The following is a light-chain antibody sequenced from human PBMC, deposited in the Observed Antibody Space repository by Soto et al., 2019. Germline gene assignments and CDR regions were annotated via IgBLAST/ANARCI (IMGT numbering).Light chain of an antibody. CDR1: QSVSSTY. Sequence: EIVLTQSPGTLSLSPGERATLSCRASQSVSSTYLAWYQQKPGQAPRLLIYGASSRATGIPDRFSGSGSGTDFTLTISRLEPEDFAVYYCQQCGSSPGTFGHGTKVEIK. CDR3: QQCGSSPGT. J-gene: IGKJ1*01. V-gene: IGKV3-20*01. CDR2: GAS.